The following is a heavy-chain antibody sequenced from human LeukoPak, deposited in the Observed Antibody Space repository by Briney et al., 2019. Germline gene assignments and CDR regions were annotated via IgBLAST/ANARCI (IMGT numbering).Heavy chain of an antibody. V-gene: IGHV4-61*08. D-gene: IGHD5-12*01. Sequence: SETLSLTCTVSGDPITTSSDYKWTWLRQPPRKALEWIGYIYYSGSTNYNPSLQSRVTISVDTSNNQFSLKLTSVTAADTAVYYCAREYSAFDYWGQGTLVTVSS. CDR1: GDPITTSSDY. CDR2: IYYSGST. CDR3: AREYSAFDY. J-gene: IGHJ4*02.